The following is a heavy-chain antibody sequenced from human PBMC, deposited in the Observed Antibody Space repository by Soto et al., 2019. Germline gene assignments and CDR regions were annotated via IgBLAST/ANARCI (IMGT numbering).Heavy chain of an antibody. J-gene: IGHJ5*02. CDR2: ISGSGGST. CDR1: GFTFISYA. Sequence: GWSLRLSCASSGFTFISYAMSWFRQAPGKGLEWVSAISGSGGSTYYADSVKGRFTISRDNSKNTLYLQMNSLRAEDTAVYYCAKDRTMVRRARGDWFDPWGQGTLVTVSS. V-gene: IGHV3-23*01. CDR3: AKDRTMVRRARGDWFDP. D-gene: IGHD3-10*01.